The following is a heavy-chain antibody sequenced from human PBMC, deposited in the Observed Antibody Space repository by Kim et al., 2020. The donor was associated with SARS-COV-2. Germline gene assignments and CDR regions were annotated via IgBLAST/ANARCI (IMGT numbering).Heavy chain of an antibody. CDR1: GGTFSSYA. CDR3: ARNDYGDRVHWYFDL. CDR2: IIPIFGTA. V-gene: IGHV1-69*13. Sequence: SVKVSCKASGGTFSSYAISWVRQAPGQGLEWMGGIIPIFGTANYAQKFQGRVTITADESTSTAYMELSSLRSEDTAVYYCARNDYGDRVHWYFDLWGRGTLVTVSS. D-gene: IGHD4-17*01. J-gene: IGHJ2*01.